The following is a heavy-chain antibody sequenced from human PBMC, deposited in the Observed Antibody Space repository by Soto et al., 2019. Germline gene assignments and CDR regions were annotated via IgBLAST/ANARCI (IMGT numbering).Heavy chain of an antibody. CDR2: IDYSGRT. J-gene: IGHJ5*02. Sequence: QLQLQESGPGLVKPSETLSLTCTVSGGSISSSSFHWGWIRQPPGKGMEWIGRIDYSGRTYYSPSLQSRVTISVDTSKNQFALKRSSVTGADRAVYYCARRERAAGTDWWFDPWGQGTLVTVSS. CDR1: GGSISSSSFH. CDR3: ARRERAAGTDWWFDP. V-gene: IGHV4-39*01. D-gene: IGHD6-13*01.